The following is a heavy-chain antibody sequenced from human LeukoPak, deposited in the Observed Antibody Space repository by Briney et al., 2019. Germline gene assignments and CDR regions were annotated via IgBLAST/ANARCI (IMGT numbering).Heavy chain of an antibody. Sequence: ASVKVSCKASGGTFSSYAISWVRQAPGQGLEWMGIINPSGGSTTYAQEFQGRVTMTRDTSTSTIYMEMSSLRSEDTATYYCARTDYYVDIINWGQGTLVTVSA. CDR3: ARTDYYVDIIN. J-gene: IGHJ4*02. D-gene: IGHD3-9*01. CDR1: GGTFSSYA. V-gene: IGHV1-46*01. CDR2: INPSGGST.